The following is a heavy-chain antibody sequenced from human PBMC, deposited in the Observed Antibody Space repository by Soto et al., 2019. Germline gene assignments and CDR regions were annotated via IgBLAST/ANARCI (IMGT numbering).Heavy chain of an antibody. CDR1: GGTFSRHA. V-gene: IGHV1-69*01. Sequence: QVQLVQSGSEVKMPGSSVKVSRKTSGGTFSRHAINWVREDPGQGLEWMGGIIPLFGRTNYAQKFTGRVTISADESTSTAYMELSSITSEDAAVYYCASAAIHGSSWYFWFDPWGQGTLVTVSS. CDR3: ASAAIHGSSWYFWFDP. CDR2: IIPLFGRT. D-gene: IGHD6-13*01. J-gene: IGHJ5*02.